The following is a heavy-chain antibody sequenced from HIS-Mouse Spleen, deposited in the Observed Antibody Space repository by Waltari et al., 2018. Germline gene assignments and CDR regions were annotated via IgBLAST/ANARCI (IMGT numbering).Heavy chain of an antibody. V-gene: IGHV3-7*01. CDR2: IKQDGGGK. J-gene: IGHJ2*01. Sequence: EVQLVASGGGLVQPGGSLRLSCAASGFTFSSYWMSWVRQAPGKGLEWGAKIKQDGGGKDDVDSVKGRLTISGDNDKNSLYLQMKSLRDEDTAVYYCARDRYWYFDLWGRGTLVTVSS. CDR1: GFTFSSYW. CDR3: ARDRYWYFDL.